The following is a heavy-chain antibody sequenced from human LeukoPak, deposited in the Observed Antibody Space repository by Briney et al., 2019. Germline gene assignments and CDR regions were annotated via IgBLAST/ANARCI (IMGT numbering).Heavy chain of an antibody. Sequence: SETLSLTCAVYGGSFSGYYWSWIRQPPGKGLEWIGEINHSGSTNYNPSLKSRVTISVDTSKNQFSLKLSSVTAADTAVYYCARGYGDSDYYYYYMDVWGKGTTVTVSS. CDR3: ARGYGDSDYYYYYMDV. V-gene: IGHV4-34*01. D-gene: IGHD4-17*01. CDR1: GGSFSGYY. J-gene: IGHJ6*03. CDR2: INHSGST.